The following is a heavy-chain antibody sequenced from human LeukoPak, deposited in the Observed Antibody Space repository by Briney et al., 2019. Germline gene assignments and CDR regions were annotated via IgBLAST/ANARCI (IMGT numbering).Heavy chain of an antibody. CDR3: ARAYSSSSGRDAFDS. D-gene: IGHD6-6*01. Sequence: GGSLRLSCAASGFTFNSYNVNWVRQAPGKGLEWVSYISSSSSTIYYADSVKGRFTISRDSAKTSLFLQMNSLRDEDTAVYYCARAYSSSSGRDAFDSWGLWTLVTVSS. CDR1: GFTFNSYN. CDR2: ISSSSSTI. V-gene: IGHV3-48*02. J-gene: IGHJ3*02.